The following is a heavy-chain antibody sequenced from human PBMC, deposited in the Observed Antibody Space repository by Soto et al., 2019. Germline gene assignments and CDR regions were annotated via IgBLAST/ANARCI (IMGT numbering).Heavy chain of an antibody. CDR2: IYYSGRT. D-gene: IGHD6-19*01. Sequence: SETLSLTCTVSGDSINSPTFYWGWIRQPPGKGLEWIGTIYYSGRTDYSPSLRSRVAISADMSKNQFSLKLSSVTAADTAVYYCARATIAVAGSNWFDPWGQGTLVTVSS. J-gene: IGHJ5*02. V-gene: IGHV4-39*01. CDR3: ARATIAVAGSNWFDP. CDR1: GDSINSPTFY.